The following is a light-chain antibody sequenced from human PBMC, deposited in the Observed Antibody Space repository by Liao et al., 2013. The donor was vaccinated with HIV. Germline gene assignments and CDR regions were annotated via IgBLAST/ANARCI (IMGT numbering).Light chain of an antibody. CDR3: QVWGTTTDHWV. V-gene: IGLV3-21*04. J-gene: IGLJ3*02. CDR1: NIGSKN. Sequence: SYVLTQPPSVSVAPGQTARITCEGNNIGSKNVHWYQQKPGQAPVLVISFDSDRPSGIPERISGSNFGSTATLTISRVEAGDEADYFCQVWGTTTDHWVFGGGTKLTVL. CDR2: FDS.